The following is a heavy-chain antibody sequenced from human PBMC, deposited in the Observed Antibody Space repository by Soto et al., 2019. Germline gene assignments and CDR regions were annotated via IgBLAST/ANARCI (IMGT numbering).Heavy chain of an antibody. J-gene: IGHJ4*02. CDR2: ISAYNGNT. CDR3: ARAGMNYDILTGLLYYFDY. Sequence: QVQLVQSGAEAKKPGASVKVSCKASGYTFTSYGISWVRQAPGQGLEWMGWISAYNGNTNYAQKLQGRVTMTTDTSTSTAYMELRSLRSDDTAVYYCARAGMNYDILTGLLYYFDYWGQGTLVTVSS. CDR1: GYTFTSYG. V-gene: IGHV1-18*01. D-gene: IGHD3-9*01.